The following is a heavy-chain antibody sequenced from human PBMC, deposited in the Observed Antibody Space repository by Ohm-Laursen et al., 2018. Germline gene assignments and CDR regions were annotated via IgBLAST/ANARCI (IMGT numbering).Heavy chain of an antibody. Sequence: GTLSLTCSVSGGSISSSSYYWGWIRQPPGKRLEWIGSIYYSGSTYYNPSLRSRVTISVDTSKNQFSLKLSSVTAADTAVYYCARHGSTVLPFLEWLPPREPLDVWGQGTTVTVSS. V-gene: IGHV4-39*01. J-gene: IGHJ6*02. D-gene: IGHD3-3*01. CDR1: GGSISSSSYY. CDR2: IYYSGST. CDR3: ARHGSTVLPFLEWLPPREPLDV.